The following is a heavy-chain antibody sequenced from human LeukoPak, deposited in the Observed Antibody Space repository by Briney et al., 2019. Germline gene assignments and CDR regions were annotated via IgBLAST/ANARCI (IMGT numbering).Heavy chain of an antibody. Sequence: GGSLRLSCAASGFTFSTYWMTWVRQAPGKGLEWVAVISYDGSNKYYADSVKGRFTISRDNSKNTLYLQMNSLRAEDTAVYYCARDRVVAYSSLYYYYGMDVWGQGTTVTVSS. CDR1: GFTFSTYW. V-gene: IGHV3-30-3*01. J-gene: IGHJ6*02. CDR3: ARDRVVAYSSLYYYYGMDV. D-gene: IGHD6-19*01. CDR2: ISYDGSNK.